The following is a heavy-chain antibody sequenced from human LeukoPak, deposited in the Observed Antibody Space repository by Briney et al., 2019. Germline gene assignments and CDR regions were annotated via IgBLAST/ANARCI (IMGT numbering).Heavy chain of an antibody. CDR3: ARILYSSNIDY. Sequence: SETLSLTCTVSGGSISGYYWSWIRQPPGKGLEWIGYIYYSGSTNYNPSLKSRVTISVDTSKNQFSLKLSSMTAADTAVYYCARILYSSNIDYWGQGTLVTVSS. CDR1: GGSISGYY. J-gene: IGHJ4*01. CDR2: IYYSGST. V-gene: IGHV4-59*12. D-gene: IGHD6-19*01.